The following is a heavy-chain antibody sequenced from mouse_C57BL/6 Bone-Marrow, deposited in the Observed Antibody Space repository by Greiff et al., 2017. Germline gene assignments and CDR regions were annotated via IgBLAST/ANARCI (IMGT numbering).Heavy chain of an antibody. J-gene: IGHJ4*01. D-gene: IGHD3-2*02. Sequence: QVQLQQSGAELVKPGASVKISCKASGYAFSSYWMNWVKQRPGKGLEWIGQIYPGDGDTNYNGKFKGKATLTADKSSSTAYMQLSSLTSEDSAVYFCAREETAQATLYAMDYWGQGTSVTVSS. V-gene: IGHV1-80*01. CDR3: AREETAQATLYAMDY. CDR1: GYAFSSYW. CDR2: IYPGDGDT.